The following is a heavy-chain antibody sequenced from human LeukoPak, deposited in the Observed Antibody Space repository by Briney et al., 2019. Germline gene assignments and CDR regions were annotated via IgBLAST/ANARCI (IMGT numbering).Heavy chain of an antibody. CDR2: ISSSGGST. V-gene: IGHV3-64*01. CDR1: GFTFSSYA. J-gene: IGHJ4*02. D-gene: IGHD6-19*01. CDR3: AKGSSAWNEVFHFDY. Sequence: GGSLRLSCAASGFTFSSYAMHWVRQAPGKGLEYVSAISSSGGSTYYANSVKGRFTISRDNSKNTLYLQMNSLRAEDMALYYCAKGSSAWNEVFHFDYWGQGTLVTVSS.